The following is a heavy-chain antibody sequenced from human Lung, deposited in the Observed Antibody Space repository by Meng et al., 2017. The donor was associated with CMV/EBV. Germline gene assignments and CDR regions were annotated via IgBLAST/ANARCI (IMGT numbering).Heavy chain of an antibody. CDR2: IHRDGNT. V-gene: IGHV3-66*02. CDR1: GLTVSSND. Sequence: GESXKISCAASGLTVSSNDMTWVRQAPGKGLEWVSLIHRDGNTYYGDSVKGRFASSRDNSMNTLYLQMNSLKTEDTAVYYCATFKQQPVGGTYWYSDLWGRGTXVTVSS. J-gene: IGHJ2*01. D-gene: IGHD6-13*01. CDR3: ATFKQQPVGGTYWYSDL.